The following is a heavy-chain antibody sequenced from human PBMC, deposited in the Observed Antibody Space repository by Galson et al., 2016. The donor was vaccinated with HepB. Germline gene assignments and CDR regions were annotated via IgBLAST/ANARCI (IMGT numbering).Heavy chain of an antibody. CDR3: ARDKSGGYYGSGTYLRNYYAMDG. Sequence: SLRLSCAASGFTFSNFAVHWVRQAPGKGLEWVAVMSYDGGNKYYADSVKGRFTISRDNSKNTLFLQMNSLRAEDTAEYYCARDKSGGYYGSGTYLRNYYAMDGWGQGTTVTVSS. J-gene: IGHJ6*02. CDR1: GFTFSNFA. V-gene: IGHV3-30*04. CDR2: MSYDGGNK. D-gene: IGHD3-10*01.